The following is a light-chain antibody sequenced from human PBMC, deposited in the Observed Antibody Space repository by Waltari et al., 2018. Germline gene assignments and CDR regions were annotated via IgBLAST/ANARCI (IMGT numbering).Light chain of an antibody. CDR1: SSDIGRYNL. Sequence: QSALTQPPSASGSPGQSVAISCTGTSSDIGRYNLVSWYQQDPGKAPKLIVYDVTKRPSGVPDRFSVSKSGNTASLIVSGLQAGDEADYYCSSYAGSGTVVFGGGTKLTVL. J-gene: IGLJ2*01. CDR2: DVT. CDR3: SSYAGSGTVV. V-gene: IGLV2-8*01.